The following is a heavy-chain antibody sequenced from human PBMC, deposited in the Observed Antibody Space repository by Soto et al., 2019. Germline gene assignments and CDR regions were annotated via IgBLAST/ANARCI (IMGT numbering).Heavy chain of an antibody. J-gene: IGHJ4*02. V-gene: IGHV4-4*07. CDR2: VSSSGNT. Sequence: SETLSLTCTVSGGSISFYDWSWIRQPAGKGLEWIGRVSSSGNTNYNPSLKSRLTMSVDTSNNQFSLKLRSVTAADTAMYYCARDRRGGTRPHYYDSSGYYNPFDRWGQGTLVTVSS. CDR1: GGSISFYD. D-gene: IGHD3-22*01. CDR3: ARDRRGGTRPHYYDSSGYYNPFDR.